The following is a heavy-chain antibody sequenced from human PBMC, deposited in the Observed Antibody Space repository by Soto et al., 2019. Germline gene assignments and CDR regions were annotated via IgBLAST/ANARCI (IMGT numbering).Heavy chain of an antibody. CDR1: GFTFDDYA. V-gene: IGHV3-9*01. Sequence: PGGSLRLSCAASGFTFDDYAMHWVRQAPGKGLEWVSGISWNSGSIGYADSVKGRFTISRDNAKNSLYLQMNSLRAEDTALYYCAKDRDDFWSGYDYWGQGTLVTGSS. CDR3: AKDRDDFWSGYDY. CDR2: ISWNSGSI. D-gene: IGHD3-3*01. J-gene: IGHJ4*02.